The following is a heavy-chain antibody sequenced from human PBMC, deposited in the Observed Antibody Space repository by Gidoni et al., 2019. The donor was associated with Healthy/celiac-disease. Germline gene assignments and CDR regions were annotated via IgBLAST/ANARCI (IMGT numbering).Heavy chain of an antibody. CDR1: GFTFSSYS. V-gene: IGHV3-21*01. D-gene: IGHD3-22*01. CDR3: ARDPGSKWLREYYGMDV. CDR2: ISSSSSYI. J-gene: IGHJ6*02. Sequence: EVQLVESGGGLVKPGGSLRLSCAASGFTFSSYSMNWVRQAPGKGLEWVSSISSSSSYIYYADSVKGRFTISRDNAKNSLYLQMNSLRAEDTAVYYCARDPGSKWLREYYGMDVWGQGTTVTVSS.